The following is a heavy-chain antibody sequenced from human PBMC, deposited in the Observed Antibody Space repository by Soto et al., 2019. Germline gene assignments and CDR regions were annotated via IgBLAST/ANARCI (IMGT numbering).Heavy chain of an antibody. CDR3: ARDPIGGGAPYYFDF. D-gene: IGHD3-16*01. J-gene: IGHJ4*02. CDR1: GYTFSAYY. Sequence: QVQLVQSGAEVRKPGGSLKVSCKASGYTFSAYYMYWVRQTPRHGIEWMGGINTDSGDTHYAQKFQGRVTMTRDTSIGTAYMELTSLTSDDTAVYYCARDPIGGGAPYYFDFWGRGTLVTVSS. V-gene: IGHV1-2*02. CDR2: INTDSGDT.